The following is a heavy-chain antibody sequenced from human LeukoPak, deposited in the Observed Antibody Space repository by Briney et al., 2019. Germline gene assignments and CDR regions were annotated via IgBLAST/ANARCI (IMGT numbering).Heavy chain of an antibody. CDR1: GFTFSSYA. Sequence: GGSLRLSCAASGFTFSSYAMSWVRQAPGKGLEWVSSISSSSSYIYYADSVKGRFTISRDNAKNSLYLQMNSLRAEDTAVYYCAREGGESPSYYFDYWGQGTLVTVSS. J-gene: IGHJ4*02. V-gene: IGHV3-21*01. CDR3: AREGGESPSYYFDY. D-gene: IGHD3-10*01. CDR2: ISSSSSYI.